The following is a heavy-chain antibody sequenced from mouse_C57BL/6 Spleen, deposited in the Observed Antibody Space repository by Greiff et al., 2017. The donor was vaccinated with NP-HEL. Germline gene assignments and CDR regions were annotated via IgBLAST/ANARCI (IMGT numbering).Heavy chain of an antibody. V-gene: IGHV5-17*01. J-gene: IGHJ4*01. Sequence: EVMLVESGGGLVKPGGSLKLSCAASGFTFSDYGMHWVRQAPEKGLEWVAYISSGSSTIYYADTVKGRFTISRDNAKNTLFLQMNSLRSEDTAMYYCASPRGYYAMDYWGQGTSVTVSS. CDR2: ISSGSSTI. CDR1: GFTFSDYG. CDR3: ASPRGYYAMDY.